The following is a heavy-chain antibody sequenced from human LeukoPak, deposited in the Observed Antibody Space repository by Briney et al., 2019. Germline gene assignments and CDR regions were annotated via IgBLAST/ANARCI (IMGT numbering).Heavy chain of an antibody. CDR2: IYYSGST. J-gene: IGHJ4*02. V-gene: IGHV4-39*07. Sequence: SETLSLTCTVSGGSISSSSYYWGWIRQPPGKGLEWIGSIYYSGSTYYNPSLKSRVTISVDTSKNQFSLKLSSVTAADTAVYYCAREPRTRLWFGSRSSDYWGQGTLVTVSS. D-gene: IGHD3-10*01. CDR3: AREPRTRLWFGSRSSDY. CDR1: GGSISSSSYY.